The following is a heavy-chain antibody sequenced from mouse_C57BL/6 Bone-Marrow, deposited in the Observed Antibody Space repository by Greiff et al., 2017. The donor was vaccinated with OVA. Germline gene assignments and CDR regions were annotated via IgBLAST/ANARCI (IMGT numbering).Heavy chain of an antibody. CDR2: SRNKANDYTT. CDR1: GFTFSDFY. J-gene: IGHJ2*01. D-gene: IGHD1-1*01. Sequence: EVQLVESGGGLVQSGRSLRLSCATSGFTFSDFYMEWVRQAPGKGLEWIAASRNKANDYTTEYSASVKGRFIVSRDTSQSILYLQMNALRAEDTAIYYCARDNSGSSYPFDYWGQGTTLTVSS. V-gene: IGHV7-1*01. CDR3: ARDNSGSSYPFDY.